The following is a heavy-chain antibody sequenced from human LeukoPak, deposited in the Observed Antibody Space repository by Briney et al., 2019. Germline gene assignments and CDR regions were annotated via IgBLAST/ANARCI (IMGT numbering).Heavy chain of an antibody. Sequence: ASVKVSCKASGYTFTGYYMHWVRQAPGQGLEWMGWINPNSGGTNYAQKFQGRVTMTRDTSISTAYMELSRLRSDDTAVYYCARVSVGATMLAYFDYWGQGTLVTVSS. V-gene: IGHV1-2*02. D-gene: IGHD1-26*01. J-gene: IGHJ4*02. CDR2: INPNSGGT. CDR3: ARVSVGATMLAYFDY. CDR1: GYTFTGYY.